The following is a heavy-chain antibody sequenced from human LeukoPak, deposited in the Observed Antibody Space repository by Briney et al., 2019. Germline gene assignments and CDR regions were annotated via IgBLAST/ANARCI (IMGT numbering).Heavy chain of an antibody. J-gene: IGHJ4*02. CDR2: IYYSGGT. V-gene: IGHV4-59*01. CDR1: GGSISSYY. CDR3: ARVEETAMGILDY. Sequence: PSETLSLTCTVSGGSISSYYWSWIRQPPGKGLEWIGYIYYSGGTNYNPSLKSRVTISVDTSKNQFSLKLSSVTAADTAVYYCARVEETAMGILDYWGQGTLVTVSS. D-gene: IGHD5-18*01.